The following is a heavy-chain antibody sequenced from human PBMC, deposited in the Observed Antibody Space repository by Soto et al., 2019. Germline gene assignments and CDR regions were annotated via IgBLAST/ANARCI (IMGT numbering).Heavy chain of an antibody. Sequence: SKTLINTNGVYGGTFSGYYWSWSRHAPGKGLEWIGEISNSGSTNYNPSLKSRVTISVDTSKKQVSLKLSSVTAADTAVYYCARSIVFTMGSLRRNYGLDVWGQGTTVT. CDR2: ISNSGST. V-gene: IGHV4-34*01. CDR3: ARSIVFTMGSLRRNYGLDV. D-gene: IGHD3-10*01. CDR1: GGTFSGYY. J-gene: IGHJ6*02.